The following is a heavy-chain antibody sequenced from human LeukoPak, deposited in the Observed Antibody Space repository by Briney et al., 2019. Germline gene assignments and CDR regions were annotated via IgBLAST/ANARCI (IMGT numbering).Heavy chain of an antibody. Sequence: SETLSLTCAAYGGSFSGYYWSWIRQPPGKGLEWIGEINHSGSTNYNPSLKSRVTISVDTSKNQFSLKLSSVTAADTAVYYCARGYCSSTSCFYNWFDPWGQGTLVTVSS. CDR3: ARGYCSSTSCFYNWFDP. J-gene: IGHJ5*02. V-gene: IGHV4-34*01. D-gene: IGHD2-2*01. CDR1: GGSFSGYY. CDR2: INHSGST.